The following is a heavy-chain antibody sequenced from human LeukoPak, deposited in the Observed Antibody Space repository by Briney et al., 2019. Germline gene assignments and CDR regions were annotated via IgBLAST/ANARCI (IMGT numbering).Heavy chain of an antibody. J-gene: IGHJ4*02. CDR1: GYTLTELS. Sequence: GASVKVSCKVSGYTLTELSMHWVRQAPGKGLEWMGGFDPEDGETIYAQKFQGRVTMTEGTSTDTAYMELSSLRSEDTAVYYCATDRVDYYLNYWGQGTLVTVSS. D-gene: IGHD2-21*02. CDR3: ATDRVDYYLNY. V-gene: IGHV1-24*01. CDR2: FDPEDGET.